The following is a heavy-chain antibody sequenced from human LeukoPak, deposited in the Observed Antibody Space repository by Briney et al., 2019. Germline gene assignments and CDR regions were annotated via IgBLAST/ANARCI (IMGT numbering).Heavy chain of an antibody. Sequence: SVTVSCKASGGTFSSYAISWVRQAPGQGLEWMGGIIPIFGTANYAQKFQGRVTITADESTSTAYMELSSVRSEDTAVYYCASAYDILKYFDYWGQGTLVTVSS. V-gene: IGHV1-69*01. CDR3: ASAYDILKYFDY. CDR2: IIPIFGTA. D-gene: IGHD3-9*01. CDR1: GGTFSSYA. J-gene: IGHJ4*02.